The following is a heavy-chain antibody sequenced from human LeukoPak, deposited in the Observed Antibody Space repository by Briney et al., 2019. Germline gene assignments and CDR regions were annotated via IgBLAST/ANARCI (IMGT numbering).Heavy chain of an antibody. J-gene: IGHJ4*02. CDR3: TRTGSTGGY. CDR1: GGSVSGGNYY. Sequence: SETLSLTCTVSGGSVSGGNYYCSWIRQSPGKGLEWIGYIHYSGSTVYNPSLKSRVTMSIDTSKNQFSLNLSSATAADTAVYYCTRTGSTGGYWGQGTLGTVSS. D-gene: IGHD1-7*01. V-gene: IGHV4-61*01. CDR2: IHYSGST.